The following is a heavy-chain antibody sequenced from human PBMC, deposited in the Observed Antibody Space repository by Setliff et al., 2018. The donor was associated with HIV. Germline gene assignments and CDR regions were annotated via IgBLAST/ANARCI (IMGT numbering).Heavy chain of an antibody. Sequence: PSETLSLTCTVSGGSISSGGYYWSWIRQHPGKGLEWIGYIYYSGSTYYNPSLKSRVTISVDTSKNQFSLKLSSVTAADTAVYYCARGELLNNWFDPWGQGTLVTVSS. J-gene: IGHJ5*02. V-gene: IGHV4-31*03. CDR3: ARGELLNNWFDP. D-gene: IGHD1-26*01. CDR2: IYYSGST. CDR1: GGSISSGGYY.